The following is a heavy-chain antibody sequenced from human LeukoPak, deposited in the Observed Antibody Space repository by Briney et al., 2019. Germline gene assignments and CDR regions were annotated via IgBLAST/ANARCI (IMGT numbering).Heavy chain of an antibody. Sequence: GGSLRLSCAASGFAFSSYSMNWDRQAPGKGLEWVSSISSTSSYKYYADSVKGRFTISRDNANNSLYLQMNSLRAEDTALYYCATWTTRGSFDYWGQGTLVTVSS. CDR1: GFAFSSYS. V-gene: IGHV3-21*01. J-gene: IGHJ4*02. CDR2: ISSTSSYK. CDR3: ATWTTRGSFDY. D-gene: IGHD1-26*01.